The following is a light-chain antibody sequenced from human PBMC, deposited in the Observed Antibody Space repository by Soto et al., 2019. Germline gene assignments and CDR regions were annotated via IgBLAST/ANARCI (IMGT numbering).Light chain of an antibody. V-gene: IGKV2-30*01. Sequence: TRSPPPRPAPLGHPPPSPSGPGQGSFNGIGKTYRNWFQQRPGQSPRRLIYDVSNRESGVPDRFSGSGSATDFTLKISRVEAEDVGVYYCMQGIHWPHTFGQGTKLEIK. CDR2: DVS. J-gene: IGKJ2*01. CDR3: MQGIHWPHT. CDR1: QGSFNGIGKTY.